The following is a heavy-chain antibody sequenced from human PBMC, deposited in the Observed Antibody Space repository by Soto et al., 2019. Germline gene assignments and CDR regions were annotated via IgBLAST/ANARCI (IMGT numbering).Heavy chain of an antibody. Sequence: SAEVCWKVCGDTLADRSRRWVRQSTGKGLEWMGGFDPEDGETNYAQKLQGRVTMTTDTSTSTAYMELRSLRSDDTAVYYCARDMGVNDNGDYVDYWGQGTLVTVSS. CDR1: GDTLADRS. D-gene: IGHD4-17*01. CDR2: FDPEDGET. J-gene: IGHJ4*02. CDR3: ARDMGVNDNGDYVDY. V-gene: IGHV1-24*01.